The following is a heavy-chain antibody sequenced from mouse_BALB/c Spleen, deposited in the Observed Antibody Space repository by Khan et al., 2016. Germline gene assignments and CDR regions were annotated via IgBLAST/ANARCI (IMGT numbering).Heavy chain of an antibody. D-gene: IGHD1-1*01. Sequence: VQLQQSGAELVKPGASVKLSCTASGFSIQDTYIHWVRQRPEQGLDWIGRIDPPNDNTKYDPKFQGKATLTADPSSNTAYLQLSSLTSEDTAVYNCAGMYYGDYWGQGTTLTVSS. J-gene: IGHJ2*01. V-gene: IGHV14-3*02. CDR2: IDPPNDNT. CDR1: GFSIQDTY. CDR3: AGMYYGDY.